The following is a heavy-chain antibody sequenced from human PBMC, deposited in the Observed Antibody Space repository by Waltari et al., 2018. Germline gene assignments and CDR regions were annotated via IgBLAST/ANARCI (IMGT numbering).Heavy chain of an antibody. V-gene: IGHV3-7*01. Sequence: EVQLVESGGGLVQPGGSLRLSCAASGFTFSSYWMSWVRQAPGKGLEWVANIKQDGSEKYYVDSVKGRFTISRDNAKNSLYLQMNSLRAEDTAVYYCAREPTYSSGWYPILDYWGQGTLVTVSS. CDR1: GFTFSSYW. D-gene: IGHD6-19*01. CDR2: IKQDGSEK. J-gene: IGHJ4*02. CDR3: AREPTYSSGWYPILDY.